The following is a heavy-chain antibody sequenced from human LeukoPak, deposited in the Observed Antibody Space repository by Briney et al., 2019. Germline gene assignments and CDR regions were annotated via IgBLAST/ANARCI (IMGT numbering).Heavy chain of an antibody. CDR2: IYYSGST. Sequence: SETLSLTCTVSGGSISSGGYYWSWIRQHPGKGLEWIGYIYYSGSTYYNPSLKSRVTISVDTSKNQFSLKLSSVTAADTAVYYCACSGGSFYYYYGMDVWSQGTTVTVSS. J-gene: IGHJ6*02. D-gene: IGHD2-15*01. CDR3: ACSGGSFYYYYGMDV. CDR1: GGSISSGGYY. V-gene: IGHV4-31*03.